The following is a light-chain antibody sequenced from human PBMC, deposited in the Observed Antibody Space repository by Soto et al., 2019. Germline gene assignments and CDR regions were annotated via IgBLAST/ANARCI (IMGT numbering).Light chain of an antibody. Sequence: QSALTQPRSVSGSPGQSVTISCTGTSSDVGGYNYVSWYQQHPGKAPKLIIYDVNKRPSGVPDRFSGSKSGNTASLTISGLQAEDEADYYCCSYAGSHSFVFGTGTKVTVL. CDR2: DVN. CDR3: CSYAGSHSFV. CDR1: SSDVGGYNY. J-gene: IGLJ1*01. V-gene: IGLV2-11*01.